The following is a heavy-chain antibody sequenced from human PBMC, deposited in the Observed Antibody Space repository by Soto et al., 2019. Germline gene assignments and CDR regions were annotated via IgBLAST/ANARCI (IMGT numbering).Heavy chain of an antibody. CDR1: GGSISSSSYY. CDR3: ARLSMITFGGVLVYSVYYFDY. V-gene: IGHV4-39*01. D-gene: IGHD3-16*02. CDR2: IYYSGST. J-gene: IGHJ4*02. Sequence: SETLSLTCTVSGGSISSSSYYWGWIRQPPGKGLEWIGSIYYSGSTYYSPSLKSRVTISVDTSKNQFSLKLRSVTAADTAVYYCARLSMITFGGVLVYSVYYFDYWGQRTLVTVSS.